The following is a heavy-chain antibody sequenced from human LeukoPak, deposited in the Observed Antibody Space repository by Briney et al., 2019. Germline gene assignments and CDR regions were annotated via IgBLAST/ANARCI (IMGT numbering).Heavy chain of an antibody. V-gene: IGHV3-74*01. CDR1: GFTLGRYW. CDR2: SNSDGKIT. J-gene: IGHJ4*02. D-gene: IGHD3-3*01. CDR3: ARDHHDFWSGYPNY. Sequence: GGSLRLSCAASGFTLGRYWMHWFRQAPGTGLVWVARSNSDGKITDYADSVRGRFTTSRDNTKTTVYLQMSRLRAEDTGVYYCARDHHDFWSGYPNYWGQGTLVIVSS.